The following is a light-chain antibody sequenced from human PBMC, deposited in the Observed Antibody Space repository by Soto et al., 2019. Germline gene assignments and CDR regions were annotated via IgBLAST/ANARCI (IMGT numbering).Light chain of an antibody. Sequence: DIVMAHSPYSLAVSLRERATINCNTSQSVLYSSNNKNYLAWYQQKKGQPPKLLIYWASTRESGVPSRFIGSGYGTDFNFTISSLQTEDIATYYCQQYENLPLSFGGGTKVDIK. V-gene: IGKV4-1*01. CDR3: QQYENLPLS. J-gene: IGKJ4*01. CDR2: WAS. CDR1: QSVLYSSNNKNY.